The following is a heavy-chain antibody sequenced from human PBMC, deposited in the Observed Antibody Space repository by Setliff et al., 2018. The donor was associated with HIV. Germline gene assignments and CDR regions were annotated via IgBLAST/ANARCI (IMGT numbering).Heavy chain of an antibody. Sequence: PSETLSLTCTVSGGSISSDNYYWSWIRQPAGKGLGWIGRIYTSGNTNYNPSLKSRVTISVDTSKDQFSLKLSSVTAADTAVYYCARGLGQQLGRFWYFDLWGRGTLVTV. J-gene: IGHJ2*01. CDR1: GGSISSDNYY. CDR3: ARGLGQQLGRFWYFDL. CDR2: IYTSGNT. D-gene: IGHD6-13*01. V-gene: IGHV4-61*02.